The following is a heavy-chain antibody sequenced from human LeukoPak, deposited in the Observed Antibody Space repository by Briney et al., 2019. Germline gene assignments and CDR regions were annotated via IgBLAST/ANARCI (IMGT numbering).Heavy chain of an antibody. D-gene: IGHD4-23*01. CDR1: GFTFSSYS. CDR3: AKGGLRWPFDY. J-gene: IGHJ4*02. CDR2: ISSSSSYI. Sequence: GGSLRLSCAASGFTFSSYSMNWVRQAPGKGLEWVSSISSSSSYIYYADSVKGRFTISRDNSKNTLYLQMYSLRAEDTAVYYCAKGGLRWPFDYWGQETLVTVSS. V-gene: IGHV3-21*01.